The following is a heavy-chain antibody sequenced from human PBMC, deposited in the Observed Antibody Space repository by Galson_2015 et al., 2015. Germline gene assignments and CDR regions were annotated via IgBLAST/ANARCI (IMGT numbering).Heavy chain of an antibody. CDR1: GFTFSSYA. J-gene: IGHJ4*02. V-gene: IGHV3-23*01. CDR3: AKGGPYCSGGNCHGVFDS. Sequence: SLRLSCAVSGFTFSSYAMGWVRQAPGTGLEGVSSIGDSGGNTKYADSVKGRFTISRDNSKNTLYLQMNSLRGDDTAVYYCAKGGPYCSGGNCHGVFDSWGQRTLVTVSS. D-gene: IGHD2-15*01. CDR2: IGDSGGNT.